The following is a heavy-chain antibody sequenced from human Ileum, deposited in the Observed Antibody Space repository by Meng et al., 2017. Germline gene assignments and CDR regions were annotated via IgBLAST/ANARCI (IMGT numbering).Heavy chain of an antibody. CDR3: ARDLPLRYSSSWYPFDY. J-gene: IGHJ4*02. D-gene: IGHD6-13*01. CDR2: ISSSSSYI. Sequence: GESLKISCAASGFTFSSYSMNWVRQAPGKGLEWVSSISSSSSYIYYADSVKGRFTISRDNAKNSLYLQMNSLRAEDTAVYYCARDLPLRYSSSWYPFDYWGQGTRVT. CDR1: GFTFSSYS. V-gene: IGHV3-21*01.